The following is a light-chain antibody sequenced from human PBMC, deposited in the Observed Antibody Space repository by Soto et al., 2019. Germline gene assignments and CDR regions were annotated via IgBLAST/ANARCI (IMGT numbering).Light chain of an antibody. J-gene: IGKJ1*01. CDR2: DTS. CDR1: QSVTSNY. Sequence: ETVLTPSPGTVSLSPRVTATLSCRVSQSVTSNYLAWYQQKPGQAPGLLIYDTSTRASRVPDRFSGSGSGTEFTLTISRLEPEDFAVYYCQQYGTSPQTFGQRTNVDIK. V-gene: IGKV3-20*01. CDR3: QQYGTSPQT.